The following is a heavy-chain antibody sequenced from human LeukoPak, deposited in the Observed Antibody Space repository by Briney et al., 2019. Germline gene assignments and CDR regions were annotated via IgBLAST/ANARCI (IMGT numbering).Heavy chain of an antibody. Sequence: GGPLRLSCAASGFTFSNYDMNWVRQAPGKGLEWVSYISNSGTTKYFADSVKGRFSISRDNAKNSLYLQMNSLRVDDTALYYCVRNWDSWGQGTLVTVSS. CDR2: ISNSGTTK. J-gene: IGHJ4*02. CDR1: GFTFSNYD. CDR3: VRNWDS. D-gene: IGHD7-27*01. V-gene: IGHV3-48*03.